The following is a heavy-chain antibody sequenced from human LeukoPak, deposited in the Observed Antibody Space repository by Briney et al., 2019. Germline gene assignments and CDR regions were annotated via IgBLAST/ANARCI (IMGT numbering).Heavy chain of an antibody. Sequence: SETLSLTCTVSGGSISSSSYYWGWIRQPPGKGLEWIGSIYYSGSTYYNPSLKSRVTISVDTSKNQFSLKLSSVTAADTAVYYCARHVTYDAVVVPAAIECWGQGTLVTVSS. CDR3: ARHVTYDAVVVPAAIEC. CDR1: GGSISSSSYY. V-gene: IGHV4-39*01. D-gene: IGHD2-2*01. CDR2: IYYSGST. J-gene: IGHJ4*02.